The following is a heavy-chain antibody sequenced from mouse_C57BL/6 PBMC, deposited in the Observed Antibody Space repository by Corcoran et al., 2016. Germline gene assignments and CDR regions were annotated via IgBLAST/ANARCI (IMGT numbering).Heavy chain of an antibody. J-gene: IGHJ2*01. V-gene: IGHV1-81*01. D-gene: IGHD2-4*01. CDR3: ARGDYDGYYFDY. CDR1: GYTFTSYG. CDR2: IYPRSGNT. Sequence: QVQLQQSGAELARPGASVTLSCKASGYTFTSYGISWVKQRTGQGLEWIGEIYPRSGNTYYNEKFKGKATLTADKSYSTAYMELRSLTSEDSAVYFCARGDYDGYYFDYWGQGTTLTVSS.